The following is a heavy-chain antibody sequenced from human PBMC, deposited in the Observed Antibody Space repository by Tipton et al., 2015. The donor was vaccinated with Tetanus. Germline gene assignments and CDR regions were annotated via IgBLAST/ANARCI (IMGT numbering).Heavy chain of an antibody. V-gene: IGHV4-61*08. Sequence: LRLSCAVSGGSIRSGDYSWNWIRQPPGKGLEWLAYVSYSGRTNSNYFLKSRITVSQDPSKNQFFLRLASVTAADTAVYYCARANYDFPKKGPFDSWGQGTLVIVSS. CDR3: ARANYDFPKKGPFDS. CDR2: VSYSGRT. D-gene: IGHD3-3*01. CDR1: GGSIRSGDYS. J-gene: IGHJ4*02.